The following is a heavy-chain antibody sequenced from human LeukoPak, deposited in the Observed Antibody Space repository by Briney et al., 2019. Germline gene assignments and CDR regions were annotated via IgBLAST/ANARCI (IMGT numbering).Heavy chain of an antibody. Sequence: GLALRLSCTASGFTFGDYAMSWVPQAPGKGLEWVGFIRRTAYGGTTEYAASVKGRFTISRDDYKSIAYLQMHSLKTEDTAVYSCTSVLHTAMGMFDYWGQGTLVTVSS. V-gene: IGHV3-49*04. D-gene: IGHD5-18*01. CDR3: TSVLHTAMGMFDY. CDR2: IRRTAYGGTT. CDR1: GFTFGDYA. J-gene: IGHJ4*02.